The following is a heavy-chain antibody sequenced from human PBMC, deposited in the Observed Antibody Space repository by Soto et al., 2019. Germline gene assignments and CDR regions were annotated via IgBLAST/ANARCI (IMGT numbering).Heavy chain of an antibody. J-gene: IGHJ5*02. V-gene: IGHV3-11*01. CDR3: ARAHYDFWSGPEKGWFDP. CDR2: ISSSGSTI. CDR1: GFTFSDYY. D-gene: IGHD3-3*01. Sequence: GGSLRLSCAASGFTFSDYYMSWIRQAPGKGLEWVSYISSSGSTIYYADSVKGRFTISRDNAKNSLYLQMNSLRAEDTAVYYCARAHYDFWSGPEKGWFDPWGQGTLVTVSS.